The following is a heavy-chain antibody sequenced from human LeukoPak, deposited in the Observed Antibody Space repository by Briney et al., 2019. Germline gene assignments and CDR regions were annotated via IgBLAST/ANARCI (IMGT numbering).Heavy chain of an antibody. D-gene: IGHD3-22*01. CDR1: GGSFSGYY. Sequence: PSETLSLTCAVYGGSFSGYYWSWIRQPPGKGLEWIGEINHSGSTNYNPSLKSRVTISVDTSKNQFSLKLSSVTAADTAVYYCASRDFENSAYQDYWGQGTLVTVSS. V-gene: IGHV4-34*01. J-gene: IGHJ4*02. CDR2: INHSGST. CDR3: ASRDFENSAYQDY.